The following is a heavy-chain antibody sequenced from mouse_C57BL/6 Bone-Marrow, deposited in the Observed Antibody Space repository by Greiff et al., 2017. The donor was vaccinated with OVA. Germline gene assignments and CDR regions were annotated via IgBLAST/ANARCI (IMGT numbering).Heavy chain of an antibody. Sequence: VQLKESGGGLVKPGGSLKLSCAASGFTFSDYGMHWVRQAPEKGLEWVAYISSGSSTIYYADTVKGRFTISRDNAKNTLFLQMTSLRSEDTAMYYCARDYGRRGDYFDYWGQGTTLTVSS. J-gene: IGHJ2*01. CDR3: ARDYGRRGDYFDY. D-gene: IGHD1-1*01. V-gene: IGHV5-17*01. CDR1: GFTFSDYG. CDR2: ISSGSSTI.